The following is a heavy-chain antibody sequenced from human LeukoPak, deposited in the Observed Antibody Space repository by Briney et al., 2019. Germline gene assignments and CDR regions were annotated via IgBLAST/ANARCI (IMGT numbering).Heavy chain of an antibody. CDR3: AKDNGLWSFYNFDY. V-gene: IGHV3-23*01. CDR1: GFIFTSYT. Sequence: GGSLRLSCAASGFIFTSYTMTWVRQAPGKGLEWVSAISDSGDTTSYADSVKGRFAISRDNSKNTLYLQMNSLRAEDTAVYYCAKDNGLWSFYNFDYWGQGTLVTVSS. CDR2: ISDSGDTT. J-gene: IGHJ4*02. D-gene: IGHD3-10*01.